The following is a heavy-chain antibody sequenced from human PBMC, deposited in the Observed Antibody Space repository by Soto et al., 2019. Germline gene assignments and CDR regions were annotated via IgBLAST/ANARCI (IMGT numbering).Heavy chain of an antibody. J-gene: IGHJ1*01. D-gene: IGHD3-10*01. CDR1: GFTFNSYA. V-gene: IGHV3-64D*06. CDR3: VKGAITMVRGVIASAEYFHH. Sequence: PGGSLRLSCSASGFTFNSYAMHWVRQAPGKGLEYVSAISSNGGSTYYGDSVKGRFTISRDNSKNTLYLQMSSLRAEDTAVYYCVKGAITMVRGVIASAEYFHHWGQGTLVTVPS. CDR2: ISSNGGST.